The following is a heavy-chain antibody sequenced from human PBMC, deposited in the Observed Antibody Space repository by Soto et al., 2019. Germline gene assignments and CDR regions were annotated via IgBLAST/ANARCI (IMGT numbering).Heavy chain of an antibody. D-gene: IGHD6-19*01. CDR3: VKCLIGWSPGYYYGMDV. CDR2: IKSKTDGGTA. Sequence: PGGSLRLSCAASGFTFSHYTMNWVRQSPGKGLEWVGRIKSKTDGGTADFAAPVKGRFAISRDDSKNMVYLQMNSLKTEDTAVYYCVKCLIGWSPGYYYGMDVWGQGTTVTVSS. CDR1: GFTFSHYT. J-gene: IGHJ6*02. V-gene: IGHV3-15*07.